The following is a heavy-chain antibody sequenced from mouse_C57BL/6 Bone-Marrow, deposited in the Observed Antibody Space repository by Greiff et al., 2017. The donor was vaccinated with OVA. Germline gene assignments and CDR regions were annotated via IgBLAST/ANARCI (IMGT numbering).Heavy chain of an antibody. CDR1: GYTFTSYW. J-gene: IGHJ4*01. CDR2: INPSSGYT. D-gene: IGHD1-1*01. V-gene: IGHV1-7*01. Sequence: VQVVESGAELAKPGASVKLSCKASGYTFTSYWMHWVKQRPGQGLEWIGYINPSSGYTKYNQKFKDKATLTADKSSSTAYMQLSSLTYEDSAVYYCARSGDYYGSSLYYAMDYWGQGTSVTVSS. CDR3: ARSGDYYGSSLYYAMDY.